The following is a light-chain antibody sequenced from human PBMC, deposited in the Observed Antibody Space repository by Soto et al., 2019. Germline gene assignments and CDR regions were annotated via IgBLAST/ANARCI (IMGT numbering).Light chain of an antibody. V-gene: IGKV3D-20*02. Sequence: EIVMTQSPVTLSVSPGERATLSFRASQRLSASDIAWYQQKPGQAPKFRIYGVSSRATGIPARFSGSGSGTDFTLTISSLEPEDFAVYYCQQRSNWPRITFGQGTRLEIK. CDR1: QRLSASD. J-gene: IGKJ5*01. CDR2: GVS. CDR3: QQRSNWPRIT.